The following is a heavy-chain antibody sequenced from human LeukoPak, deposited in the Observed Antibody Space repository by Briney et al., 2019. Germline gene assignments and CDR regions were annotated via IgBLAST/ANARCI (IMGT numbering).Heavy chain of an antibody. J-gene: IGHJ5*02. CDR3: ARDKRGRGVTFGGVIAKNWFDP. Sequence: ASVKVSCKASGYTFTNYGINWVRQAPGQGLEWMGWISAYNGNTNYAQKLQGRVTMTTDTSTSTAYMELRRLRPDDTAVYYCARDKRGRGVTFGGVIAKNWFDPWGQGTLVTVSS. V-gene: IGHV1-18*01. CDR2: ISAYNGNT. CDR1: GYTFTNYG. D-gene: IGHD3-16*02.